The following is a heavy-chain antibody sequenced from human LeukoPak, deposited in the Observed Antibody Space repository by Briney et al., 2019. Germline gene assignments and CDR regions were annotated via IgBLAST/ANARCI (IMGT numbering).Heavy chain of an antibody. CDR3: AKSSRSSSFRERYYYYYMDV. V-gene: IGHV3-30*02. Sequence: GGSLRLSCAASGFTFSSYGMHWVRQAAGKGLEWGRFTISRDNSKNTLYLQMNSLRAEDTAVYYCAKSSRSSSFRERYYYYYMDVWGKGTTVTVSS. CDR1: GFTFSSYG. J-gene: IGHJ6*03. D-gene: IGHD6-6*01.